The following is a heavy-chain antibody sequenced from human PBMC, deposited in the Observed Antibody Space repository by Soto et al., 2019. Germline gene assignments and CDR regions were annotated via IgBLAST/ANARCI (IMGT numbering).Heavy chain of an antibody. V-gene: IGHV3-23*01. CDR1: GFKSVDYA. CDR2: ISGTGART. J-gene: IGHJ4*02. CDR3: ARAPITMVRGVIISPFDY. D-gene: IGHD3-10*01. Sequence: GESLKISCAASGFKSVDYAMGWVRQAPGKGLEWVAAISGTGARTFYDDSVKGRFTISRDNSRSTLYLQMNSLRAEDTAVYYCARAPITMVRGVIISPFDYWGQGTLVTVSS.